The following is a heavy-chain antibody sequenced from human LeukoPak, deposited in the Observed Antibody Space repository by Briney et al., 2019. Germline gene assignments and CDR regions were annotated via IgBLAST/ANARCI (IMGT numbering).Heavy chain of an antibody. CDR3: ARDGYPDPNYYYYGMDV. V-gene: IGHV3-48*02. CDR1: GFTFSSYG. Sequence: PGGSLRLSCAASGFTFSSYGMHWVRQAPGKGLEWVSHISSSGSSIYYADSVKGRFTISRDNAKNLLYLQMNSLRDEDTAVYYCARDGYPDPNYYYYGMDVWGQGTTVTVSS. J-gene: IGHJ6*02. CDR2: ISSSGSSI. D-gene: IGHD2-2*03.